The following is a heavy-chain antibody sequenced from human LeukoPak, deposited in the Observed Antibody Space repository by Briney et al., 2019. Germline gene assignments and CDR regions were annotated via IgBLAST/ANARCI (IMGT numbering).Heavy chain of an antibody. J-gene: IGHJ3*02. Sequence: PSETLSLTCTVSGGSISSGGYYWSWIRQPPGKGLEWIGYIYHSGSTYYNPSLKSRVTISVDRSKNQFSLKLSSVTAADTAVYYCARDCSGGSCYSHGAFDIWGQGTMVTVSS. CDR1: GGSISSGGYY. D-gene: IGHD2-15*01. CDR3: ARDCSGGSCYSHGAFDI. CDR2: IYHSGST. V-gene: IGHV4-30-2*01.